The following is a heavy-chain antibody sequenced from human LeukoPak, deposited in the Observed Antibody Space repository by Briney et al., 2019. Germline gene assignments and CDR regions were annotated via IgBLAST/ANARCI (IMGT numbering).Heavy chain of an antibody. D-gene: IGHD2-15*01. V-gene: IGHV6-1*01. J-gene: IGHJ3*02. CDR2: PYYRSKWYN. Sequence: SQTLSLTCAISGDSVSSNSAVWNWIRQSPSRGLEWLGRPYYRSKWYNDYAVSVKSRITIKPDTSKNQFSLQLNSATPEDTAVYYCARLGLGGAFDIWGQGTMVTVSS. CDR1: GDSVSSNSAV. CDR3: ARLGLGGAFDI.